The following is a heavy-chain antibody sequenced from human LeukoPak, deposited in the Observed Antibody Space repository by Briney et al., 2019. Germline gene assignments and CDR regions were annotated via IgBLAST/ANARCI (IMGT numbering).Heavy chain of an antibody. D-gene: IGHD4-17*01. Sequence: GGSLRLSCVASGVTFSRYAMDWVRQAPGKGLEWVSAISTDGTRTFYADSVKGRFTISRDNSKNTVYLQMNSLRAEDTAVYYCARNQDYGVYNSVGAFDIWGQGTMVTVSS. V-gene: IGHV3-23*01. CDR3: ARNQDYGVYNSVGAFDI. CDR1: GVTFSRYA. J-gene: IGHJ3*02. CDR2: ISTDGTRT.